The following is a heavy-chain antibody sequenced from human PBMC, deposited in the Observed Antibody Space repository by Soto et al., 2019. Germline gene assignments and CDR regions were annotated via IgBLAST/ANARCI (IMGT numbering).Heavy chain of an antibody. CDR3: ARDPGSYGMDV. CDR2: VSPSGTT. V-gene: IGHV4-31*03. Sequence: QVQLQESGPGLVKPSQTLSLTCTVSGDSISVGYYWSWIRQHPGKGLEWIGYVSPSGTTYYNPSLTRRVSISTDTSKNQFSLEVSSVTAPDTAVYYCARDPGSYGMDVWGQGTTVTVSS. CDR1: GDSISVGYY. J-gene: IGHJ6*02.